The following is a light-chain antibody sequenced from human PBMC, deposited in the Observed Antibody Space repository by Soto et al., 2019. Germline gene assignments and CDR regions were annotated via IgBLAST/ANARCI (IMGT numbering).Light chain of an antibody. Sequence: DIQMTQSPSSLSASVGDRVTITCRASQGISNLLGWFQHKPGKAPKRLIYAASSLQGGVPPRFSGSRSGTEFTHTITGLQPEDFADYYCLQHNTYPYTFGQGTKLEIK. CDR1: QGISNL. CDR2: AAS. CDR3: LQHNTYPYT. V-gene: IGKV1-17*01. J-gene: IGKJ2*01.